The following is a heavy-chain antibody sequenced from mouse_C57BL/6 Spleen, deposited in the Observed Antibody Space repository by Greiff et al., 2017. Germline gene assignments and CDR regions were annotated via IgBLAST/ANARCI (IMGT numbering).Heavy chain of an antibody. J-gene: IGHJ3*01. D-gene: IGHD1-1*01. V-gene: IGHV5-16*01. Sequence: EVKLVESEGGLVQPGSSMKLSCTASGFTFSDYYMAWVRQVPEKGLEWVANINYDGSSTYYLDSLKSRFIISRDNEKNILYLQMSSLKSEDTATYYCARGYGSSYTWFAYWGQGTLVTVSA. CDR1: GFTFSDYY. CDR3: ARGYGSSYTWFAY. CDR2: INYDGSST.